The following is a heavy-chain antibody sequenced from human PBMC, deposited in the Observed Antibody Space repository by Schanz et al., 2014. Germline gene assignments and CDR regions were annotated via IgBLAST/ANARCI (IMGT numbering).Heavy chain of an antibody. J-gene: IGHJ5*02. D-gene: IGHD3-16*01. CDR3: ARVGRNSYGFTSRFDA. V-gene: IGHV4-59*13. Sequence: QVQLQESGPGLVEPSETLSLTCTVSGSDIRGFHWSWIRQSPVKGLEWIGYIAYSGSTNYNPSLQSRVTISLDTSLSQFSLRLTSVSSADTAMYYCARVGRNSYGFTSRFDAWGQGTLVAVSS. CDR2: IAYSGST. CDR1: GSDIRGFH.